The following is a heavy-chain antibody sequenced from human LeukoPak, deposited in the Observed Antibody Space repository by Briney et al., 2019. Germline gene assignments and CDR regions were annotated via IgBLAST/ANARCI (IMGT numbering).Heavy chain of an antibody. V-gene: IGHV1-69*04. CDR3: ARDSGDTYDY. D-gene: IGHD3-10*01. CDR2: IIPILGIA. Sequence: ASVKVSCKASGYTFTSCAMNWVRQAPGQGLEWMGRIIPILGIANYAQKFQGRVTITADKSTSTAYMELSSLRSEDTAVYYCARDSGDTYDYWGQGTLVTVSS. CDR1: GYTFTSCA. J-gene: IGHJ4*02.